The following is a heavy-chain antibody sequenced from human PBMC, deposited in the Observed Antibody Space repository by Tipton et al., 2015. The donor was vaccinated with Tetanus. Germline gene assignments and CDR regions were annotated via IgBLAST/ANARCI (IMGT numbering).Heavy chain of an antibody. V-gene: IGHV4-39*01. J-gene: IGHJ4*02. D-gene: IGHD1-26*01. CDR1: GGSISSSSYY. CDR3: ARQGYNGTYQFDY. CDR2: TYYSGSP. Sequence: TLSLTCTVSGGSISSSSYYWGWIRQPPGKGLEWLGSTYYSGSPHYNPSLNSRVTVFADPSKNQFSLNLISVTAADTAVHYCARQGYNGTYQFDYWGQGILVTVSS.